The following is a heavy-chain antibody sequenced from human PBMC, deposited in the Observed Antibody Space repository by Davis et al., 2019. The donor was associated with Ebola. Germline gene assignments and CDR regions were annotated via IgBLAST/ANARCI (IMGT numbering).Heavy chain of an antibody. CDR2: IFPRDSDT. D-gene: IGHD5-12*01. V-gene: IGHV5-51*01. CDR3: ARGVDNSGWTNGWFCDP. Sequence: GESLKISCVGSGYSFNDQWIGWVRQVPGKGLEWMGIIFPRDSDTRYNPSFRGQVTISVDKSISTAYLQWSSLRASDTGMYFCARGVDNSGWTNGWFCDPWGQGTPVTVSS. J-gene: IGHJ5*02. CDR1: GYSFNDQW.